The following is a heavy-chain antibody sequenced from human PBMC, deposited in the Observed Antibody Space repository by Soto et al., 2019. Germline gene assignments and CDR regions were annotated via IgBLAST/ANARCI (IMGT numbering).Heavy chain of an antibody. CDR2: ISGSGGST. D-gene: IGHD3-3*01. J-gene: IGHJ6*02. Sequence: PGGSLRLSCAASGFTFSSYAMSWVRQAPGKGLEWVSAISGSGGSTYYADSVKGRFTISRDNSKNTLYLEMNSLRAEDTAVYYCAKGPTIFGVIIVAEYYYGMDVWGQGTTVTVSS. CDR1: GFTFSSYA. CDR3: AKGPTIFGVIIVAEYYYGMDV. V-gene: IGHV3-23*01.